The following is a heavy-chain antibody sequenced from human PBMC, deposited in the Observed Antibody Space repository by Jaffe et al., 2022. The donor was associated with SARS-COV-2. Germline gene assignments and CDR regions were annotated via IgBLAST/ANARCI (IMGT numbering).Heavy chain of an antibody. J-gene: IGHJ4*02. CDR2: ISGSGGST. CDR1: GFTFSSYA. D-gene: IGHD2-2*01. V-gene: IGHV3-23*01. Sequence: EVQLLESGGGLVQPGGSLRLSCAASGFTFSSYAMSWVRQAPGKGLEWVSAISGSGGSTYYADSVKGRFTISRDNSKNTLYLQMNSLRAEDTAVYYCARSRYCSSTSCSDFDYWGQGTLVTVSS. CDR3: ARSRYCSSTSCSDFDY.